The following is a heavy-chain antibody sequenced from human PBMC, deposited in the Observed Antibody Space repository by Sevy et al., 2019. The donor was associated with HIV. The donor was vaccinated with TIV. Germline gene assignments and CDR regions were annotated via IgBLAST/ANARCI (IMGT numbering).Heavy chain of an antibody. V-gene: IGHV3-66*01. CDR1: GITVSSNY. Sequence: GGSLRLSCAVSGITVSSNYMGWVRQAPGKGLQWVSGIFASSKTHFADSVKGRSSISRDNSKNTLSLQMNSLSAEDTAVYYCARAVEDYSDSSGWDWYFDLWGRGTLVTVSS. CDR3: ARAVEDYSDSSGWDWYFDL. CDR2: IFASSKT. J-gene: IGHJ2*01. D-gene: IGHD3-22*01.